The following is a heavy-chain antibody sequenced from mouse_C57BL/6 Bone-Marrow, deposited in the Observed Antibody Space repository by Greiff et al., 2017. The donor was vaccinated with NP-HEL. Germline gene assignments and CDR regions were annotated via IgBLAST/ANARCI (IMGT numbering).Heavy chain of an antibody. V-gene: IGHV1-72*01. CDR2: IDPNSGGT. J-gene: IGHJ1*03. CDR1: GYTFTSYW. D-gene: IGHD2-5*01. Sequence: QVQLQQPGAELVKPGASVKLSCKASGYTFTSYWMHWVKQRPGRGLEWIGRIDPNSGGTKYNEKFKSKATLTVDKPSSTAYIQLSSLTSEDSAVYYYARGSYSNLSYWYFDVWGTGTTVTVSS. CDR3: ARGSYSNLSYWYFDV.